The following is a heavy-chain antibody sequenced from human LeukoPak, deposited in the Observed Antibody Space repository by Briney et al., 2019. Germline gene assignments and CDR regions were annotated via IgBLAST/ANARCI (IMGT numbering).Heavy chain of an antibody. D-gene: IGHD6-13*01. J-gene: IGHJ6*03. V-gene: IGHV3-33*01. CDR2: IWYDGSNK. CDR1: GFTFSSYG. Sequence: GGSLRLSCAASGFTFSSYGMHWVRQAPGKGLEWVADIWYDGSNKYYADSVKGRFTISRDNSKNTLYLQMNSLRAEDTAVYYCARDPSIAAAGNYYYYYMDVWGRGTTVTVSS. CDR3: ARDPSIAAAGNYYYYYMDV.